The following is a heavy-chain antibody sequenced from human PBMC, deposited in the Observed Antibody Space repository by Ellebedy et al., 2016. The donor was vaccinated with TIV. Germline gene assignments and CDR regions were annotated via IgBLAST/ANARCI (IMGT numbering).Heavy chain of an antibody. D-gene: IGHD3-22*01. CDR1: GFTFSSYG. CDR2: IWYDGTRN. CDR3: ARARTDYDSSGYSELGFDY. J-gene: IGHJ4*02. V-gene: IGHV3-33*03. Sequence: GESLKISCAVSGFTFSSYGMHWVRQAPGKGLEWVAVIWYDGTRNYYADSVKGRFTISRDNAKNSLYLQMNSLRAEDTAVYYCARARTDYDSSGYSELGFDYWGQGTLVTVSS.